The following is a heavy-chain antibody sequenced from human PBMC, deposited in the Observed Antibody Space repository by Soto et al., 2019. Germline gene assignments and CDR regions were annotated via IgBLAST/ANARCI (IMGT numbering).Heavy chain of an antibody. CDR2: ISFDGLKT. J-gene: IGHJ6*02. Sequence: PGGSLRLSCAASGLTFHRHSMHWVRQAPGKGLEWVAVISFDGLKTYYADSVKGRFTISRDNTNTTLFLQMNTLRPEDTAVYYCAQDRSGSYPFYYGMDVWGQGTTVTVSS. D-gene: IGHD1-26*01. CDR1: GLTFHRHS. V-gene: IGHV3-30*18. CDR3: AQDRSGSYPFYYGMDV.